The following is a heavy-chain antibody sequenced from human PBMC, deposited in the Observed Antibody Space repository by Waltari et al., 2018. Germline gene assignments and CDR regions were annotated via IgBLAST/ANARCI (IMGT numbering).Heavy chain of an antibody. J-gene: IGHJ3*02. Sequence: EVQLLESGGGLVQPGGSLRLSCAASGFTFSSYAMSWVRQAPGKGLEWVSVIYSGGSSTYYADSVKGRFTISRDNSKNTLYLQMNSLRAEDTAVYYCAKDLGNDYGDYVDAFDIWGQGTMVTVSS. D-gene: IGHD4-17*01. CDR2: IYSGGSST. CDR1: GFTFSSYA. CDR3: AKDLGNDYGDYVDAFDI. V-gene: IGHV3-23*03.